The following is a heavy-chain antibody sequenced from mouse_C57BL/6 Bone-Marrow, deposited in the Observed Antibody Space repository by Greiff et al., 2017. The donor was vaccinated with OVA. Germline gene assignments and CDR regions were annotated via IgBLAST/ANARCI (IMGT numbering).Heavy chain of an antibody. J-gene: IGHJ2*01. V-gene: IGHV5-12*01. CDR2: ISNGGGST. CDR1: GFTFSDYY. D-gene: IGHD1-1*01. Sequence: VQLKESGGGLVQPGGSLKLSCAASGFTFSDYYMYWVRQTPEKRLEWVAYISNGGGSTYYPDTVKGRFTISRDNAKNTLYLQMSRLKSEDTAMYYCARHDGSRGNYFDYWGQGTTLTVSS. CDR3: ARHDGSRGNYFDY.